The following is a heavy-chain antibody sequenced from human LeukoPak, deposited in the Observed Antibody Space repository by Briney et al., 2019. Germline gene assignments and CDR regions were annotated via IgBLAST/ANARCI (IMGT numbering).Heavy chain of an antibody. D-gene: IGHD3-22*01. CDR1: GLSVSSNY. V-gene: IGHV3-66*01. J-gene: IGHJ4*02. Sequence: GGSLRLSCAASGLSVSSNYITWVRQAPGKGLEWVSVIYSGGATYYADSVKGRFTISRDNSKNTLYLQMNSLRAEDTAVYYCARDVYYYDSSGYSDYWGQGTLVTVSS. CDR2: IYSGGAT. CDR3: ARDVYYYDSSGYSDY.